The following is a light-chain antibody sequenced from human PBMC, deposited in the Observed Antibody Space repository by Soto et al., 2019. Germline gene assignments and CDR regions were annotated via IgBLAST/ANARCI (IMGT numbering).Light chain of an antibody. V-gene: IGKV3-11*01. CDR2: DAS. Sequence: EIVLTQSPATLSLYPGERATLSCRASQSVSSYLAWYQQKPGQPPRLLIYDASNRATGIPARFSGSWSGTDFTLTISSLEPEDFAVYYCQQRSNWPPLTFGGGTKVEIK. CDR3: QQRSNWPPLT. CDR1: QSVSSY. J-gene: IGKJ4*01.